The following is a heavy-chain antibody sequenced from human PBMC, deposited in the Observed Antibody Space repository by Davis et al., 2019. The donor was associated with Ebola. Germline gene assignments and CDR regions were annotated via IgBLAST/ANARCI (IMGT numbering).Heavy chain of an antibody. J-gene: IGHJ2*01. CDR2: IYYSGST. V-gene: IGHV4-59*11. Sequence: SETLSLTCTVSGASIRSHYWSWIRQPPGKGLEWIGYIYYSGSTNYNPSLKSRVTISVDTSKNQFSRKLSSVTAADTAVYYCARARRYSSSWYYWYFDLWGRGTLVSVSS. D-gene: IGHD6-13*01. CDR3: ARARRYSSSWYYWYFDL. CDR1: GASIRSHY.